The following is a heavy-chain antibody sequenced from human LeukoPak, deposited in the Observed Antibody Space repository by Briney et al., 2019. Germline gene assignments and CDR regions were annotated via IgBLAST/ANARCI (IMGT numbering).Heavy chain of an antibody. D-gene: IGHD6-6*01. J-gene: IGHJ6*02. CDR2: IIPIFGTA. V-gene: IGHV1-69*13. CDR3: ARLPLRSIAVGYYGMDV. Sequence: ASVKVSCKASGGTFSSYAVSWVRQAPGQGLEWMGGIIPIFGTANYAQKFQGRVTITADESTSTAYMELSSLRSEDTAVYYCARLPLRSIAVGYYGMDVWGQGTTVTVSS. CDR1: GGTFSSYA.